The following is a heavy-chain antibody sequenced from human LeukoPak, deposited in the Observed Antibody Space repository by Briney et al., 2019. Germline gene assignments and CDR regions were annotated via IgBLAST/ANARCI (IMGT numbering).Heavy chain of an antibody. CDR1: GFTLSNYA. D-gene: IGHD6-19*01. J-gene: IGHJ4*02. CDR2: ISSNGGTI. CDR3: ARVRVAVATPYFDY. Sequence: GGSLRLSCTASGFTLSNYAFHWVRQAPGKGLEYVSAISSNGGTIYYANSVKGRFVISRDNSKNTLYLQMGSLRTEDMGVYYCARVRVAVATPYFDYWGQGTPVTVSS. V-gene: IGHV3-64*01.